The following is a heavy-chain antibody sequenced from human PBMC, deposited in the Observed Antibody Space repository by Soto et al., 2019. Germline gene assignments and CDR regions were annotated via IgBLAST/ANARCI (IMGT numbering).Heavy chain of an antibody. V-gene: IGHV3-30-3*01. J-gene: IGHJ2*01. Sequence: QVQLVESGGGVVQPGRSLRLSCAASGFTFSNYAMHWVRQAPGKGLEWVAIVSYDGNSQYYADSVKGRFTISSDNSENRMYFQMNSLRAEDPAVYYSARDAATQPWRPWYFDLWGRGTLVTVSS. D-gene: IGHD3-3*01. CDR2: VSYDGNSQ. CDR3: ARDAATQPWRPWYFDL. CDR1: GFTFSNYA.